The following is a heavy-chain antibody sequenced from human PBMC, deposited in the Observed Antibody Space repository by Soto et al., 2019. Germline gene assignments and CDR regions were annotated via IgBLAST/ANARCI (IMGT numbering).Heavy chain of an antibody. J-gene: IGHJ3*02. CDR1: GGSIRSADHY. V-gene: IGHV4-31*03. CDR2: IYYSGST. Sequence: QVQLQESGPGLVKPSQTLSLTCIVSGGSIRSADHYWSWIRQHPGKGLEWIGYIYYSGSTYYNPSLKSRVNISAEMSKNQFAPKLSSVTVADRAVYYCARASRAGAFDIWGQGTLVTVSS. CDR3: ARASRAGAFDI.